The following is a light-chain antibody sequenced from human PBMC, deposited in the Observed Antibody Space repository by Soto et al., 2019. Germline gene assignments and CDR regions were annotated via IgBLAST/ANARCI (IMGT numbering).Light chain of an antibody. CDR2: LGS. CDR1: QGLLHSNGYNY. CDR3: MQSLQTPYT. V-gene: IGKV2-28*01. Sequence: DIVMTQSPLSLPVTPGEPASISCRSSQGLLHSNGYNYFDWYLQKPGQSPQLLIYLGSNRASGVPDRFSGSGSGTDFTLKITRVEAEDVGVYYCMQSLQTPYTFGQGTKLEIK. J-gene: IGKJ2*01.